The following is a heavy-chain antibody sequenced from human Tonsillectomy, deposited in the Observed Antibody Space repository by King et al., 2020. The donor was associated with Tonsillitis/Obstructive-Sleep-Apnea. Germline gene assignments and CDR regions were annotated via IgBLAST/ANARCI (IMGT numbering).Heavy chain of an antibody. Sequence: VQLVESGGGFVQPGGSLRLSCAASGFTCSSYAMSWVRQAPGKGLEGVSASSGSGGSTYYADSVKGRFTISRDNSKNTLYLQMNSLRAEDTAVYYCAKDRLTVTTVYWGQGTLVTVSS. J-gene: IGHJ4*02. D-gene: IGHD4-11*01. CDR2: SSGSGGST. CDR1: GFTCSSYA. V-gene: IGHV3-23*04. CDR3: AKDRLTVTTVY.